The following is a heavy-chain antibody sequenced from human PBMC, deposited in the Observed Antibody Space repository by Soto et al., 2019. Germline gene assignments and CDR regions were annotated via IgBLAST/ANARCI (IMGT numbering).Heavy chain of an antibody. CDR2: MSHSGSP. J-gene: IGHJ4*02. V-gene: IGHV4-59*12. D-gene: IGHD4-17*01. CDR3: ATRSSIYGDFVDY. CDR1: GGSISSSY. Sequence: AEPLCLTCDVFGGSISSSYWGWIRPPAGKGLEWIGYMSHSGSPHYNPSLKSRVTISIDTSKNQFSLKLTSVTAADTAVYYCATRSSIYGDFVDYLGKGTRVT.